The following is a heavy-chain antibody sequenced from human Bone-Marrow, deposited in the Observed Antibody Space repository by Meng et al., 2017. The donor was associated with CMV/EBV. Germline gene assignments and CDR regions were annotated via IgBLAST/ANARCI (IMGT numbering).Heavy chain of an antibody. J-gene: IGHJ4*02. Sequence: GGCLRLSCAPSGFTFSSYWMSCVRQVPGKGLEWVANIKQDGSETYYVDSVKGRFTISRDNAKNSLYLQMNSLRAEDTAVYFCARGGTGRVRKYWGQGTLVTVSS. CDR1: GFTFSSYW. V-gene: IGHV3-7*01. D-gene: IGHD1-1*01. CDR3: ARGGTGRVRKY. CDR2: IKQDGSET.